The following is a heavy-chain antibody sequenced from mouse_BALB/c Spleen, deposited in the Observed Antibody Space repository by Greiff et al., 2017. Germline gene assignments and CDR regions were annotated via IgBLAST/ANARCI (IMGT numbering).Heavy chain of an antibody. J-gene: IGHJ1*01. CDR3: ARDRYYGSSYGYFDV. Sequence: EVQRVESGGGLVKPGGSLKLSCAASGFTFSDYYMYWVRQTPEKRLEWVATISDGGSYTYYPDSVKGRFTISRDNAKNNLYLQMSSLKSEDTAMYYCARDRYYGSSYGYFDVWGAGTTVTVSS. CDR2: ISDGGSYT. CDR1: GFTFSDYY. D-gene: IGHD1-1*01. V-gene: IGHV5-4*02.